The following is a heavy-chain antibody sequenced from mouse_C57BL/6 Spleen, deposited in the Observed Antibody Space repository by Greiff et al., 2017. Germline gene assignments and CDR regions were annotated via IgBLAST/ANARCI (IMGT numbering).Heavy chain of an antibody. CDR1: GYTFTSYW. D-gene: IGHD4-1*01. J-gene: IGHJ2*01. CDR2: IDPSDSYT. Sequence: QVQLQQPGAELVKPGASVKLSCKASGYTFTSYWMQWVKQRPGQGLEWIGEIDPSDSYTNANQKFKSKATLTVDTSSSTAYMQLSSLTSDDSAVYYCARVGTWTVDYWSQGTTLTVSS. CDR3: ARVGTWTVDY. V-gene: IGHV1-50*01.